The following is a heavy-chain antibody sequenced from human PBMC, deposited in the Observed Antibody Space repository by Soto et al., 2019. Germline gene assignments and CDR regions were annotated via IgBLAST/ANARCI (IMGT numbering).Heavy chain of an antibody. CDR3: ARGVVVVPAATNYYYYGMDV. CDR1: GGSISSYY. D-gene: IGHD2-2*01. J-gene: IGHJ6*02. Sequence: SETLSLTCTVSGGSISSYYWSWIRQPPGKGLEWIGYIYYSGSTNYKPSLKSRVTISVDTSKNQFSLKLSSVTAADTAVYYCARGVVVVPAATNYYYYGMDVWGQGTTVTVSS. V-gene: IGHV4-59*01. CDR2: IYYSGST.